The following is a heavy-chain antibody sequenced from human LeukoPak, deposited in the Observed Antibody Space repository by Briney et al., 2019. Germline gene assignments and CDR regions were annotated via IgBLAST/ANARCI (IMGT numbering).Heavy chain of an antibody. D-gene: IGHD1-26*01. Sequence: GGSPRLSCAASGFTFDDYAMHWVRQAPGKGLEWVSGISWNSGSIGYADSVKGRFTISRDNAKNSLYLQMNSLRAEDTALYYCAKVFSLVVGATSAFDIWGQGTMVTVSS. CDR1: GFTFDDYA. V-gene: IGHV3-9*01. CDR2: ISWNSGSI. J-gene: IGHJ3*02. CDR3: AKVFSLVVGATSAFDI.